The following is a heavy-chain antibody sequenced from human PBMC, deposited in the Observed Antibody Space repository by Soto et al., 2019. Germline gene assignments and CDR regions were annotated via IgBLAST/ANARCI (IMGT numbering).Heavy chain of an antibody. Sequence: SETLSLTCAVYGGSFSGYYWSWIRQPPGKGLEWIGEINHSGSTNYNPSLKSRVTISVDTSKNQFSLKLSSVTAADTAVYYCARGRAAMVRGVITPYYYYGMDVWGQGTTVTVSS. D-gene: IGHD3-10*01. CDR1: GGSFSGYY. CDR3: ARGRAAMVRGVITPYYYYGMDV. CDR2: INHSGST. V-gene: IGHV4-34*01. J-gene: IGHJ6*02.